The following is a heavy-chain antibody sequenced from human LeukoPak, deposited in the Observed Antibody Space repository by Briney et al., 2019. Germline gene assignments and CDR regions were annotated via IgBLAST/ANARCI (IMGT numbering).Heavy chain of an antibody. CDR2: IDSDGSST. V-gene: IGHV3-74*01. CDR3: ARGRYCGMDV. Sequence: GGSLRLSCAASAFTFSSYWMHWVRQAPGKGLVWVSRIDSDGSSTRYADSVKGRFTISRDNAKNTLYLQMNSLRAEDTAVYYCARGRYCGMDVWGQGTTVTVSS. CDR1: AFTFSSYW. J-gene: IGHJ6*02.